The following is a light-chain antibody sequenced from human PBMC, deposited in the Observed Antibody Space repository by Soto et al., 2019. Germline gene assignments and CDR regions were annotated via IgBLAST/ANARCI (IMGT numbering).Light chain of an antibody. J-gene: IGKJ5*01. Sequence: QSPDSLAVSLGERATINCKSSQSVLYSSNNKNYLAWYQQKPGQPPKLLIYWASTRESGVPDRFSGSGSGTDFTLTISSLQAEDVAVYYCQQYYSTPITFGQGTRLEI. V-gene: IGKV4-1*01. CDR2: WAS. CDR1: QSVLYSSNNKNY. CDR3: QQYYSTPIT.